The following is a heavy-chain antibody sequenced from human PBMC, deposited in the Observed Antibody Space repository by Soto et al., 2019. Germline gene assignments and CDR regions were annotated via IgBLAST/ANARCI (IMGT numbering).Heavy chain of an antibody. CDR1: GYSFTSYW. CDR3: ARHSYYDSSGYYYPYYYGMDV. CDR2: IYPGDSDT. D-gene: IGHD3-22*01. J-gene: IGHJ6*02. V-gene: IGHV5-51*01. Sequence: GESLKISCKGSGYSFTSYWIGWVRQMPGKGLEWMGTIYPGDSDTRYSPSFQGQVTISADKSISTAYLQWSSLKASDTAMYYCARHSYYDSSGYYYPYYYGMDVWGQGTTVTVSS.